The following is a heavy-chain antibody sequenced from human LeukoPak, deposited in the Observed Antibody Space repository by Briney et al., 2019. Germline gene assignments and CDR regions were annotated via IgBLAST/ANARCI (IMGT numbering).Heavy chain of an antibody. CDR1: GYTFTGYY. CDR3: ARGPYGPPSYYYYMDV. CDR2: INPNSGGT. D-gene: IGHD3-10*01. J-gene: IGHJ6*03. V-gene: IGHV1-2*02. Sequence: GASVKVSCKASGYTFTGYYMHWVRQAPGQGLEWTGWINPNSGGTNYAQKFQGRVTMTRDTSISTAYMELSRLRSDDTAVYYCARGPYGPPSYYYYMDVWGKGTTVTVSS.